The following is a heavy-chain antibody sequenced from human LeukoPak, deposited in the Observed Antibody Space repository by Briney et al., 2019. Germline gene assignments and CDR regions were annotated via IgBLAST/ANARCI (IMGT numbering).Heavy chain of an antibody. Sequence: PGGSLRLSCAASGFTFSTYGMHWVRQAPGKGLEWVAVIWYGGSSKYYADSVKGRFTISRDNSKNTVFLQMNSLRAEDTAVYYCARGITMIQGVTYYFDYWGQGTLVTVSS. J-gene: IGHJ4*02. CDR2: IWYGGSSK. CDR3: ARGITMIQGVTYYFDY. CDR1: GFTFSTYG. D-gene: IGHD3-10*01. V-gene: IGHV3-33*01.